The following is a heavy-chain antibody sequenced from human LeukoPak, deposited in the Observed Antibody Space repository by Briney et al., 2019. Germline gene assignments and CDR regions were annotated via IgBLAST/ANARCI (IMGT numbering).Heavy chain of an antibody. CDR1: GGSISSGGYS. V-gene: IGHV4-30-2*01. CDR2: IYHSGST. J-gene: IGHJ6*02. CDR3: ARGNYGDYLTPYYYGMDV. D-gene: IGHD4-17*01. Sequence: SETLSLTCAVSGGSISSGGYSWSWIRQPPGKGLEWIGYIYHSGSTYYNPSLKSRVTISVDRSKNQFSLKLSSVTAADTAVYYCARGNYGDYLTPYYYGMDVWGQGTTVTVSS.